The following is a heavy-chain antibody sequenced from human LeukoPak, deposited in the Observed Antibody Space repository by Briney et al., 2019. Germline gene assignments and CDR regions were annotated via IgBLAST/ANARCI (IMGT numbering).Heavy chain of an antibody. Sequence: PGGSLRLSCAASGFTVSSNYMSWVRQAPGKGLEWVSVIYSGGSTYYADSVKGRFTISRDNSKNTLYLQMNSLRAEDTAVYYCARARYYDILTGYVSAAFDIWGRGTMVTVSS. CDR3: ARARYYDILTGYVSAAFDI. CDR2: IYSGGST. CDR1: GFTVSSNY. V-gene: IGHV3-66*01. J-gene: IGHJ3*02. D-gene: IGHD3-9*01.